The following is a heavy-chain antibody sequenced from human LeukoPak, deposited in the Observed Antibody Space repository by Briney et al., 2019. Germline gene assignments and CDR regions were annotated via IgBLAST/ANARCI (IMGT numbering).Heavy chain of an antibody. J-gene: IGHJ4*02. CDR1: GGTFSSYA. CDR3: ASTIAVVPGYFDY. D-gene: IGHD6-19*01. Sequence: SVRVSCKASGGTFSSYAISWVRQAPGQGLEWMGGIIPIFGTANYAQKFQGRVTITADKSTSTAYMELSSLRSEDTAVYYCASTIAVVPGYFDYWGQGTLVTVSS. CDR2: IIPIFGTA. V-gene: IGHV1-69*06.